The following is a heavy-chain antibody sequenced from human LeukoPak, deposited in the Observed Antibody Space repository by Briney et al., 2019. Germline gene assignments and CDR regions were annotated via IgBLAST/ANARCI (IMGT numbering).Heavy chain of an antibody. CDR1: GFTFSNYA. Sequence: GGSLRLSCAASGFTFSNYAMSWVRQAPGKGLEWVSGISGSGGSTYYADSVKGRFTISRDNSKNTLYLQMNSLRAEDTALHYCAKGFNWFDPWGQGTLVTVSP. CDR2: ISGSGGST. J-gene: IGHJ5*02. V-gene: IGHV3-23*01. CDR3: AKGFNWFDP.